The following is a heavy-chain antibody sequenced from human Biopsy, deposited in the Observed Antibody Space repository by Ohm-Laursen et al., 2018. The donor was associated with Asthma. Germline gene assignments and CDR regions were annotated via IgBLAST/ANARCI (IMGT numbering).Heavy chain of an antibody. V-gene: IGHV1-69*13. CDR2: INSVFGTT. CDR1: GGTFNTYV. Sequence: SVKVSCNSLGGTFNTYVIGRVRQAPGQGLEWMGGINSVFGTTTYPQKFQDRVTITADDSTSTVYMELSSLRSEDTAMYYCARKAGSCISRTCYSLDFWGQGTLVTVSS. CDR3: ARKAGSCISRTCYSLDF. D-gene: IGHD2-2*01. J-gene: IGHJ4*02.